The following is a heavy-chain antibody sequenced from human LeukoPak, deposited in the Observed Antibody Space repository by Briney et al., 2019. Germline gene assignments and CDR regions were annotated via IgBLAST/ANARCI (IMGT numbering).Heavy chain of an antibody. Sequence: GRSLRLSCAASGFTFSSYAMHWVRQAPGKGLEWVAVISYDGSNIYYADSVKGRFTISRDNSKNTLYLQMNSLRAEDTAVYYCAREGGRTYYDYVWGSYHMDYWGQGTLVTVSS. CDR1: GFTFSSYA. CDR3: AREGGRTYYDYVWGSYHMDY. CDR2: ISYDGSNI. J-gene: IGHJ4*02. V-gene: IGHV3-30-3*01. D-gene: IGHD3-16*02.